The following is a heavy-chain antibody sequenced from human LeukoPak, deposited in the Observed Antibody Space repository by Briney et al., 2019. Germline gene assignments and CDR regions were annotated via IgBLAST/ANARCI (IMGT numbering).Heavy chain of an antibody. V-gene: IGHV4-31*03. CDR2: IYYSGST. CDR1: GGSISSGGYY. D-gene: IGHD3-16*02. J-gene: IGHJ3*02. Sequence: SETLSLTCTVSGGSISSGGYYWSWIRQHPGKGLEWIGYIYYSGSTYYNPPLKSRVTISVDTSKNQFSLKLSSVTAADTAVYYCARDVIAYVWGSYRHDAFDIWGQGTMVTVPS. CDR3: ARDVIAYVWGSYRHDAFDI.